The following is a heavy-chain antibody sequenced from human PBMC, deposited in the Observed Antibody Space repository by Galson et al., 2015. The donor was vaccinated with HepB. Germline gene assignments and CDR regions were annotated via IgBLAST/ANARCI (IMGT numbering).Heavy chain of an antibody. Sequence: SLRLSCAASGFTFSSYEMNWVRQAPGKGLEWVSYISSSGSTIYYADSVKGRFTISRDNAKNSLYLQMNSLRAEDTAVYYCARGGGYSSSFSYYYYGMDVWGQGTTVTVSS. D-gene: IGHD6-13*01. CDR3: ARGGGYSSSFSYYYYGMDV. CDR2: ISSSGSTI. V-gene: IGHV3-48*03. J-gene: IGHJ6*02. CDR1: GFTFSSYE.